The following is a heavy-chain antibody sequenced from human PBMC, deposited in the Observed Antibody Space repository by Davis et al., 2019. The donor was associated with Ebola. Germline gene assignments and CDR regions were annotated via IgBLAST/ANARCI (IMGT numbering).Heavy chain of an antibody. CDR1: GFTFSSYA. J-gene: IGHJ4*02. CDR3: ARDRRDGYNPFDY. Sequence: GGSLRLSCAASGFTFSSYAMSWVRPAPGKGLEWVSAISGSGGSTYYADSVTGRFTISRDNAKNSLYLQMNSLRDEDTAVYYCARDRRDGYNPFDYWGQGTLVTVSS. CDR2: ISGSGGST. D-gene: IGHD5-24*01. V-gene: IGHV3-23*01.